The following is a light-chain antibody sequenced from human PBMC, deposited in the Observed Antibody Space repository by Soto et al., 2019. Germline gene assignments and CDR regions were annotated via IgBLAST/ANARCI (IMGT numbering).Light chain of an antibody. CDR3: CSYAGSYTLV. J-gene: IGLJ1*01. V-gene: IGLV2-8*01. Sequence: QSALTQPPSASGSPGQSVAISCTGTSSDVGAYNSVSWYQQHPGKAPKLLISEVNKRPSGVPDRFSGSKSGNTASLTVSGLQADDEADYYCCSYAGSYTLVFGTGTKLTVL. CDR2: EVN. CDR1: SSDVGAYNS.